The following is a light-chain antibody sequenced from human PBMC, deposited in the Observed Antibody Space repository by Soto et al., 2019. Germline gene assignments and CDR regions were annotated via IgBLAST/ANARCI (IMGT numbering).Light chain of an antibody. CDR3: SSYAGSNLGV. Sequence: QSVLTQPPSASGSPGQSVTISCTGTRSDVGGYNYVSWYQQHPGKAPKLMIYEVSKRPSGVPDRFSGAKSGNTASLTVSGLQAEDEADYYCSSYAGSNLGVFGGGTKLTVL. CDR1: RSDVGGYNY. V-gene: IGLV2-8*01. J-gene: IGLJ2*01. CDR2: EVS.